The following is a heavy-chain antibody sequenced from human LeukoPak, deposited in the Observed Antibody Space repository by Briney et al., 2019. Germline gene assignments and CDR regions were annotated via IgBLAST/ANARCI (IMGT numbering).Heavy chain of an antibody. J-gene: IGHJ4*02. V-gene: IGHV3-23*01. CDR1: GFTFSSYA. CDR3: AKDEITMVRGAYDY. CDR2: ISGSGGST. D-gene: IGHD3-10*01. Sequence: GGSLRLSCAASGFTFSSYAMSWVRQAPGKGLEWVSAISGSGGSTYYADPVKGRFTISRDNSKNTLYLQMNSLRAEDTAVYYCAKDEITMVRGAYDYWGQGTLVTVSS.